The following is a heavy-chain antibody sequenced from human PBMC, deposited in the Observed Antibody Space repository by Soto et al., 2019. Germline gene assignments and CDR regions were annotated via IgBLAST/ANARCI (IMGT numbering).Heavy chain of an antibody. J-gene: IGHJ5*02. Sequence: SIWIRHPPGKGLEWIGEINHSGSTNYNPSLKSRVTISVDTSKNQFSLKLSSVTAAETAVYYCARGITAMVTESWFYPWGQGTLVTVYS. D-gene: IGHD5-18*01. V-gene: IGHV4-34*01. CDR2: INHSGST. CDR3: ARGITAMVTESWFYP.